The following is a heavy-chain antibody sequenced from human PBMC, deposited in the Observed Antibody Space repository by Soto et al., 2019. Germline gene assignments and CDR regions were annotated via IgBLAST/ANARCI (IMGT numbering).Heavy chain of an antibody. Sequence: QVQLLESGGGVVQPGRSLRLSCAASGFTFSCYGIHWVRQAPGRGLEWGAVISSDGSKIYYAESVKGRLTISRDNSKHTLYLKMNSLIAEDTAVYYCAKGGDFYGMDVWGQGTTVTVSS. D-gene: IGHD2-15*01. CDR2: ISSDGSKI. CDR3: AKGGDFYGMDV. J-gene: IGHJ6*02. V-gene: IGHV3-30*18. CDR1: GFTFSCYG.